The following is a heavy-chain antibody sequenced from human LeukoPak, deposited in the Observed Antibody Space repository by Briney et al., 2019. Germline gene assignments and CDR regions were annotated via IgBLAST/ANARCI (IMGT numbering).Heavy chain of an antibody. V-gene: IGHV3-21*01. D-gene: IGHD5-24*01. J-gene: IGHJ4*02. CDR2: ISTSSTYI. CDR3: ARGLGWLQSFDY. CDR1: GFTFSTYT. Sequence: GGSLRLSCAASGFTFSTYTMTWVRQAPGKGLEWVSSISTSSTYIYYADSMKGRFTISRDNAKNSLYLQMNSLRAEDTAVYYCARGLGWLQSFDYRGQGTLVTVSS.